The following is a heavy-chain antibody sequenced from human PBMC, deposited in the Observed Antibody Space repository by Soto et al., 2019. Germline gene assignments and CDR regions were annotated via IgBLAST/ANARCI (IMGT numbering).Heavy chain of an antibody. Sequence: DVKLLESGGGLVQPWGSLRLSCAGSGSTLSSFPMTWVRQAPGKGLEWVSTISASGTSAYSADSVKGRFISSRDNAIDVLYLQMINLRGEETAVYYCAIDRGVRGVINWFDPWGQGTLVTVSS. CDR3: AIDRGVRGVINWFDP. V-gene: IGHV3-23*01. J-gene: IGHJ5*02. CDR1: GSTLSSFP. CDR2: ISASGTSA. D-gene: IGHD3-10*01.